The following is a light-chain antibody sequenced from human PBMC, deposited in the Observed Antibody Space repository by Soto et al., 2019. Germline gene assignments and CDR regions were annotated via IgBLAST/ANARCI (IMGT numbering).Light chain of an antibody. V-gene: IGLV1-44*01. J-gene: IGLJ2*01. CDR2: NNN. CDR3: AAWDDSLNGVI. CDR1: SSNIGSNT. Sequence: QSVLTQPPSASGTPGQRVTISCSGSSSNIGSNTVNWYQQLPGTAPKLLIYNNNQRPSGVPDRFSGSKSGTSASLAISALQSEDEADYYCAAWDDSLNGVIFGGGTKLTVL.